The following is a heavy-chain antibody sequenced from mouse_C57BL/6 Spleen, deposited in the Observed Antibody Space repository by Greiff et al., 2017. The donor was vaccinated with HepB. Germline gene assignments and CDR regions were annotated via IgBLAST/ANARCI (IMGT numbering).Heavy chain of an antibody. J-gene: IGHJ4*01. CDR2: ISYDGSN. Sequence: VQLKESGPGLVKPSQSLSLTCSVTGYSITSGYYWNWIRQFPGNKLEWMGYISYDGSNNYNPSLKNRISITRDTSKNQFFLKLNSVTTEDTATYYCARGLYGSSYDYAMDYWGQGTSVTVSS. D-gene: IGHD1-1*01. CDR1: GYSITSGYY. V-gene: IGHV3-6*01. CDR3: ARGLYGSSYDYAMDY.